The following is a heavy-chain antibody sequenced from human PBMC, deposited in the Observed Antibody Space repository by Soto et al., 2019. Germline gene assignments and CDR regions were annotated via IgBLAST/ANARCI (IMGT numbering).Heavy chain of an antibody. V-gene: IGHV3-23*01. CDR1: GFTFSSYA. CDR2: ISGSGGST. J-gene: IGHJ4*02. CDR3: AKMGACSGGSCYSPGTNYFDY. Sequence: GGSLRLSCAASGFTFSSYAMSWVRQAPGKGLEWVSAISGSGGSTYYADSVKGRFTISRDNSKNTLYLPMNSLRAEDTAVYYCAKMGACSGGSCYSPGTNYFDYWGQGTLVTVSS. D-gene: IGHD2-15*01.